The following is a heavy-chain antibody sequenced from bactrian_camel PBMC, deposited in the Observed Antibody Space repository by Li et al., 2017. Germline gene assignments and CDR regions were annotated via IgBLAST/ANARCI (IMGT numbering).Heavy chain of an antibody. Sequence: HVQLVESGGGSVQAGGSLRLSCAASGFTFSSYAMYWLRQAPGKGLEWVAGIDTGTGRTYYRDSVTGRFTISTDYDKNTLYLQMNSLKSEDTALYYCATILSGGYYASGDWGQGTQVTVS. CDR2: IDTGTGRT. V-gene: IGHV3S1*01. J-gene: IGHJ4*01. CDR1: GFTFSSYA. CDR3: ATILSGGYYASGD. D-gene: IGHD2*01.